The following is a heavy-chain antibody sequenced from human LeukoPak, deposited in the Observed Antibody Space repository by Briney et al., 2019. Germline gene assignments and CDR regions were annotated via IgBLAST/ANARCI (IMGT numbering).Heavy chain of an antibody. D-gene: IGHD6-13*01. CDR3: AKDNVAAAGRYFDY. CDR1: GFTFSNYG. CDR2: ISYDGSKK. J-gene: IGHJ4*02. V-gene: IGHV3-30*18. Sequence: GGSLRLSCAASGFTFSNYGMHWVRQAPGKGLEWVALISYDGSKKYFADSVKGRFTISRDNSKNTLHLQMHSLRAEDTAVYYCAKDNVAAAGRYFDYWGQGTLVTVSS.